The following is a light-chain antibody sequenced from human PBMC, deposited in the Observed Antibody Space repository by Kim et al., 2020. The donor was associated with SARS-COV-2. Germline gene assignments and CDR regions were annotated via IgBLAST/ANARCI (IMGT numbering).Light chain of an antibody. CDR3: QKYDSDLWT. V-gene: IGKV1-27*01. CDR1: QGISNY. J-gene: IGKJ1*01. CDR2: VAS. Sequence: DIQMTQSPSSLSASVGDRITITCRASQGISNYLAWYQQKPGKVPKLLIYVASTLQSGVPSRFSGSGSGTDFTLTISSLQPEDAATYYCQKYDSDLWTFGQGTKVDIK.